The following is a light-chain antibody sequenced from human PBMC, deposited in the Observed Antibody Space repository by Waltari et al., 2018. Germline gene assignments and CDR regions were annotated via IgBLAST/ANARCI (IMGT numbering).Light chain of an antibody. J-gene: IGKJ4*02. CDR3: QQYDKWPPRYT. CDR1: QSVTTN. Sequence: TPPPATLSVSPGETATLPCRARQSVTTNLAWYQQKLGQAPRLLIFAASTRATGVPVRFSGSGSGTEFTLSISSLQSEDFAVYYCQQYDKWPPRYTFGPGTRVEIK. V-gene: IGKV3-15*01. CDR2: AAS.